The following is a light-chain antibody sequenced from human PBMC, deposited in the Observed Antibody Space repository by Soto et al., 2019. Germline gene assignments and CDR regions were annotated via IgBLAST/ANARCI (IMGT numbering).Light chain of an antibody. J-gene: IGKJ1*01. CDR3: QQSFSPLWT. Sequence: DIQMTQSPSSLSASVGDRVTITCRASQSISHYLNWYQQKPGKAPKLLIYAASSMQTGVPSRFSGSGSETDFTLTISSLQPDASATYYCQQSFSPLWTFGQGTKVEV. CDR2: AAS. V-gene: IGKV1-39*01. CDR1: QSISHY.